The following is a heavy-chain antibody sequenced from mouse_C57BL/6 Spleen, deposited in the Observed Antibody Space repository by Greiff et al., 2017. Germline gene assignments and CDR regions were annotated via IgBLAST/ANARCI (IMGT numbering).Heavy chain of an antibody. CDR1: GYTFTSYW. V-gene: IGHV1-61*01. CDR2: IYPSDSET. Sequence: VQLQQPGAELVRPGSSVKLSCKASGYTFTSYWMDWVKQRPGQGLEWIGNIYPSDSETHYNQKFKDKATLTVAKSSSTAYMQLSSLTSEDSAVYYCARNGDYSNPYYFDYWGQSTTLTVSS. J-gene: IGHJ2*01. CDR3: ARNGDYSNPYYFDY. D-gene: IGHD2-5*01.